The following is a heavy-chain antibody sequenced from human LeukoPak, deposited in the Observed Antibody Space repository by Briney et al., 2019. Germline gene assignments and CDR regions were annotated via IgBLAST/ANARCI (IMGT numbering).Heavy chain of an antibody. CDR3: ARVESTYDFWSGYYGYYYYYMDV. V-gene: IGHV1-8*02. CDR1: GYTFTGYY. D-gene: IGHD3-3*01. Sequence: WASVKVSCKASGYTFTGYYMHWVRQAPGQGLEWMGWINPNSGNTGYAQKFQGRVTMTRNTSISTAYMELSSLRSEDTAVYYCARVESTYDFWSGYYGYYYYYMDVWGKGTTVTVSS. J-gene: IGHJ6*03. CDR2: INPNSGNT.